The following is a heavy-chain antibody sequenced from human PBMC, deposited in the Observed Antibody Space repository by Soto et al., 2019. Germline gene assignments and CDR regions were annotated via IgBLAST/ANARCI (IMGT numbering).Heavy chain of an antibody. CDR2: IIPILGIA. CDR1: GGTFSSYT. CDR3: ARDGYDFCSGTGNRFDY. J-gene: IGHJ4*02. V-gene: IGHV1-69*08. D-gene: IGHD3-3*01. Sequence: QVQLVQSGAEVKKPGSSVKVSCKASGGTFSSYTISWVRQAPGQGLEWMGRIIPILGIANYAQKFQGRVTITADKSTSTAYMELSSLRSEDTAVYYCARDGYDFCSGTGNRFDYWGQGTLVTVSS.